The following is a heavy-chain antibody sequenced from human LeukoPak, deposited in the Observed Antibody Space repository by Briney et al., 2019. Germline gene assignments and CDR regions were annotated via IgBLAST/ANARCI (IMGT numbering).Heavy chain of an antibody. CDR3: ARVRLDRSERNLDAFEN. CDR2: IYSGGST. J-gene: IGHJ3*02. V-gene: IGHV3-53*01. CDR1: GFTVSSNY. Sequence: PGGSLRLSCAASGFTVSSNYMSWVREARGKGLEWVSSIYSGGSTYYADSVKGRFTISRDNSKNTVYLQMNSLRAEDTAVYFCARVRLDRSERNLDAFENWGQGTMVTVSS. D-gene: IGHD1-14*01.